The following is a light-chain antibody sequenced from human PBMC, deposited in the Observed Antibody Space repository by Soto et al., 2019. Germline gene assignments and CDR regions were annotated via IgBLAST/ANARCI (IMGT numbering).Light chain of an antibody. V-gene: IGLV2-14*03. CDR1: SSDVGGYNY. Sequence: QAVLTQPASVSGSPGQSITISCTGTSSDVGGYNYVSWYQHHPAKAPKLMICDVSNRPSGVSNRFSGSKSGNTASLTISGLQAEDEADYYCSSYTSSITSRVVFGGGTKLTVL. CDR2: DVS. CDR3: SSYTSSITSRVV. J-gene: IGLJ2*01.